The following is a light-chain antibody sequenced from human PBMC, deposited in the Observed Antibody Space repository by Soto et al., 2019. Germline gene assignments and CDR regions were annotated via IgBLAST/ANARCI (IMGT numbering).Light chain of an antibody. J-gene: IGKJ4*01. CDR1: QSVNSH. CDR3: QQYDSWPV. Sequence: EMVMTQSPGTLSVSPGERVTLSCRASQSVNSHLAWYQQKPGQAPRLLIYRASVRATDIPARFSGTGSGTEFTLTISSLQSEDFAVYYCQQYDSWPVFGGGTKVEIK. V-gene: IGKV3-15*01. CDR2: RAS.